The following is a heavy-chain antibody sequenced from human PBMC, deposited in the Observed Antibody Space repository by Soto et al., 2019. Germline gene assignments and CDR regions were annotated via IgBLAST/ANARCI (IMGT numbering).Heavy chain of an antibody. CDR1: GYTFTSFD. J-gene: IGHJ5*02. CDR3: ARDISPKSIST. CDR2: IIPIFGTA. V-gene: IGHV1-69*13. Sequence: GASVKVSCKASGYTFTSFDMHWVRQAPGQGLEWMGGIIPIFGTANYAQKFQGRVTITADESTSTAYMELSSLRSEDTAVYYCARDISPKSISTWGQGTLVTVSS.